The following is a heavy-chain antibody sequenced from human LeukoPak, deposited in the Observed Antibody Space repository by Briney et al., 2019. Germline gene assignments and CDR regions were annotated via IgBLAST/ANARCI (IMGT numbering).Heavy chain of an antibody. CDR3: AKDMASGGSIGRYLGAFDI. CDR2: VSWSSGSI. D-gene: IGHD3-16*01. CDR1: GFTFDDYA. Sequence: GRSLTLSCAAAGFTFDDYAMHWVRQAPGKGLEWVSGVSWSSGSIGYADSVKVRFTISRDNAKNSLYLQMNSLRAEDTALYYCAKDMASGGSIGRYLGAFDIWGQGTMVTVS. V-gene: IGHV3-9*01. J-gene: IGHJ3*02.